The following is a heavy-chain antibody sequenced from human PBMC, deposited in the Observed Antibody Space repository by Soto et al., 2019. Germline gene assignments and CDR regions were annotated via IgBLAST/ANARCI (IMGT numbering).Heavy chain of an antibody. J-gene: IGHJ4*02. CDR1: GFIFSNFA. CDR2: IRQSGDGS. V-gene: IGHV3-23*01. Sequence: PGGSLRLSCAASGFIFSNFAMYWVRRAPGKGLEWVSSIRQSGDGSSYADSAKGRFTISRDNSKNTLYLQMNGLRLDDTAVYYCVTAVRTRLDNWGPGTLVTVSS. CDR3: VTAVRTRLDN. D-gene: IGHD3-10*01.